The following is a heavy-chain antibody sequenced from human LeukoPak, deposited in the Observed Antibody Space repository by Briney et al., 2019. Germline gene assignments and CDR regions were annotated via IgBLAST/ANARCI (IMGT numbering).Heavy chain of an antibody. V-gene: IGHV4-61*01. D-gene: IGHD3-3*01. CDR3: ARGPHYDFWSGYAAYYFDY. CDR1: GGSVSSGSYY. CDR2: IYYSGST. Sequence: SETLSLTCTVSGGSVSSGSYYWSWIRQPPGKGLEWIGYIYYSGSTNYNPSLKSRVTMSVDTSKNQFSLKLSSVTAADTAVYYCARGPHYDFWSGYAAYYFDYWGQGTLVTVSS. J-gene: IGHJ4*02.